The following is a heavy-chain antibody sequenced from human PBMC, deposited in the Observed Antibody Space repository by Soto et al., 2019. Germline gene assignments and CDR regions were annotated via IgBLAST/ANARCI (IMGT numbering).Heavy chain of an antibody. V-gene: IGHV3-23*01. D-gene: IGHD3-22*01. CDR1: GFTFSSYS. CDR3: AKCGDASSGSLLRYFQH. Sequence: GGSLRLSCAASGFTFSSYSMNWVRQAPGKGLEWVSAISGSGGCTYYADSVKGRFTISRDNSNNTLYLQMSSLRAEDTAVYYCAKCGDASSGSLLRYFQHWGQXTLVTVSP. J-gene: IGHJ1*01. CDR2: ISGSGGCT.